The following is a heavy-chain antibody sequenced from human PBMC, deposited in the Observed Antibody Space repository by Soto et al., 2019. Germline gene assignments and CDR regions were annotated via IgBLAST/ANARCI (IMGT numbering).Heavy chain of an antibody. D-gene: IGHD1-26*01. CDR2: IYSNDEN. V-gene: IGHV2-26*01. CDR3: ARFLVGATENFDY. J-gene: IGHJ4*02. CDR1: GFSLRHDRMG. Sequence: QVTLKESGPVLVKPTETLTLTCTVSGFSLRHDRMGVSWIRQPPGKALEWLAHIYSNDENSYTTSLKRRPTISKDTSKSQVVLTMTNLDPVDTATYYCARFLVGATENFDYWGQGTLVTVSS.